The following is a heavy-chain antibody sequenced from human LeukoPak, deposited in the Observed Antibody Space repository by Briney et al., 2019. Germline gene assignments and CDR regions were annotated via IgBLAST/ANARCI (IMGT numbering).Heavy chain of an antibody. V-gene: IGHV3-15*01. CDR3: TAGGDFWSGMWTGVGYFDL. D-gene: IGHD3-3*01. Sequence: PGGSLRLSCAASGFTFSNAWMSWVRQAPGKGLEWVGRIKSKTDGGTTEYAAPVKGRFTISRDDSKNTLYLQMNSLKTEDTAVYYCTAGGDFWSGMWTGVGYFDLWGRGTLVTVSS. CDR2: IKSKTDGGTT. J-gene: IGHJ2*01. CDR1: GFTFSNAW.